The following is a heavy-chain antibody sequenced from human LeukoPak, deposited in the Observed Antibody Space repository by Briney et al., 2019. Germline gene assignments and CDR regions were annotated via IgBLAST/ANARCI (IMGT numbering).Heavy chain of an antibody. CDR1: GGSISSYY. V-gene: IGHV4-4*07. J-gene: IGHJ6*03. Sequence: SETLSLTCTVSGGSISSYYWSWIRQPAGKGLEWIGRIYTSGSTNYNPSLKSRVTISVDMSKNQFSLKLNSVTAADTAVYYCARVSYYDSSGYYPFFYYYMDVWGKGTTVTVFS. CDR3: ARVSYYDSSGYYPFFYYYMDV. D-gene: IGHD3-22*01. CDR2: IYTSGST.